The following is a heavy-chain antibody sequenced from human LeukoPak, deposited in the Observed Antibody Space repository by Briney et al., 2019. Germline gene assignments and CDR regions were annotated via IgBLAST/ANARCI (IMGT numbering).Heavy chain of an antibody. CDR3: AKPGTPILTGYYYFDY. J-gene: IGHJ4*02. CDR2: ISGSGGST. D-gene: IGHD3-9*01. Sequence: GFTXXSYGMSWVRQAPGKGLEWVSAISGSGGSTYYADSVKGRFTISRDNSKNTLYLQMNSLRAEDTAVYYCAKPGTPILTGYYYFDYWGQGTLVTVSS. V-gene: IGHV3-23*01. CDR1: GFTXXSYG.